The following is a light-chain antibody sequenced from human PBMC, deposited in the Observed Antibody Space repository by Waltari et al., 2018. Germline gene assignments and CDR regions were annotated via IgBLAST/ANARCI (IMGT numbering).Light chain of an antibody. CDR2: DVN. V-gene: IGLV2-23*02. Sequence: QSALTQTATVSGSPGQSITISCTGTSSDVGNYNLVSWYQQHPGIAPKLIIYDVNKRPSGVSNRFSGSKSGNTASLTISGLQAADEADYYCCSYAGSSISVFGGGTRLTVL. CDR3: CSYAGSSISV. J-gene: IGLJ3*02. CDR1: SSDVGNYNL.